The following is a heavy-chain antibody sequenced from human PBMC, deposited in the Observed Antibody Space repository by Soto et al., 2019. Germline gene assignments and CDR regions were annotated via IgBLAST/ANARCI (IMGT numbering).Heavy chain of an antibody. CDR3: ARDLVVVPAAIAGGGGLWEDYYYYGMDV. D-gene: IGHD2-2*02. J-gene: IGHJ6*02. V-gene: IGHV3-48*03. Sequence: GGSLRLSCAASGFTFSSYEMNWVRQAPGKGLEWVSYISSSGCTIYYADSVKGRFTISRDNAKNSLYLQMNSLRAEDTAVYYCARDLVVVPAAIAGGGGLWEDYYYYGMDVWGQGTTVTVSS. CDR2: ISSSGCTI. CDR1: GFTFSSYE.